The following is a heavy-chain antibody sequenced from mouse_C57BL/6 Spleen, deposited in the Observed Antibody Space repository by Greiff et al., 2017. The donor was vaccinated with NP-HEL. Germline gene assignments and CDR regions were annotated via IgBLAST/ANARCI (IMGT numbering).Heavy chain of an antibody. D-gene: IGHD2-3*01. Sequence: EVQLQQSGPGLAKPSQTLSLTCSVTGYSITSDYWNWIRKFPGNKLEYMGYISYSGSTYYNPSLKSRISITRDTSKNQYYLQLNSVTTEDTATYYCATSIYDGYYGFAYWGQGTLVTVSA. J-gene: IGHJ3*01. V-gene: IGHV3-8*01. CDR1: GYSITSDY. CDR2: ISYSGST. CDR3: ATSIYDGYYGFAY.